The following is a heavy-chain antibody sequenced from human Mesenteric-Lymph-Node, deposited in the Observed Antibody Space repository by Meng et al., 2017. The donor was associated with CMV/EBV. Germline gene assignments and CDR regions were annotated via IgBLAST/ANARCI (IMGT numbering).Heavy chain of an antibody. CDR2: ISSSGNTK. J-gene: IGHJ4*02. V-gene: IGHV3-48*03. CDR3: AKDAARQYYDSSGYYFDS. CDR1: GFPFSGYE. Sequence: GESLKLSCAASGFPFSGYEMNWVRLAPGQGLEWVSYISSSGNTKYYADSVKGRFTISRDNAKNSLYLQMNSLRVEDTAVYFCAKDAARQYYDSSGYYFDSWGRGTLVTVSS. D-gene: IGHD3-22*01.